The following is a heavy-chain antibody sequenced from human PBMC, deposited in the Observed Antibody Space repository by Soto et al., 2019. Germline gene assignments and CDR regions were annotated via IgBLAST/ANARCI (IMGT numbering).Heavy chain of an antibody. J-gene: IGHJ6*03. Sequence: PGGSLRLSCAASGFTFSSYAMSWVRQAPGKGLEWVSAISGSGGSTYYADSVKGRFTISRDNSKNTLYLRMNSLRAEDTAVYYCAKGHRSGWYGAPYYYYMDVWGKGTTVTVSS. D-gene: IGHD6-19*01. V-gene: IGHV3-23*01. CDR2: ISGSGGST. CDR3: AKGHRSGWYGAPYYYYMDV. CDR1: GFTFSSYA.